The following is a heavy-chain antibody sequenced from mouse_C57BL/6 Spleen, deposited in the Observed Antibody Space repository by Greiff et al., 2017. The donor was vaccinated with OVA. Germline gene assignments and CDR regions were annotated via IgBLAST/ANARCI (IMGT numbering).Heavy chain of an antibody. J-gene: IGHJ1*03. D-gene: IGHD1-1*01. Sequence: QVQLQQSGPELVKPGASVKISCKASGYAFSSSWMNWVKQRPGKGLEWIGRSYTGDGDTNYNGKLKGKATLTADKSSSTAYMQLSSLTSEDSAVYFCARDYGSNYGYFDVWGTGTTVTVSS. CDR1: GYAFSSSW. CDR3: ARDYGSNYGYFDV. V-gene: IGHV1-82*01. CDR2: SYTGDGDT.